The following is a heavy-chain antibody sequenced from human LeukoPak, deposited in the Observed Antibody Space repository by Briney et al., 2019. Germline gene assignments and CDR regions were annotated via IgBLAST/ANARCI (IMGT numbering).Heavy chain of an antibody. D-gene: IGHD6-19*01. V-gene: IGHV1-46*01. J-gene: IGHJ4*02. CDR3: ARGDVTTVAGTD. CDR1: GYTFTSYY. CDR2: INPSGGST. Sequence: ASVKVSCKASGYTFTSYYMHWVRQAPGQGLEWMGIINPSGGSTSYAQKFQGRVTMTRDTSASTVYMGLSSLRSEDTAVYYCARGDVTTVAGTDWGQGTLVTVSS.